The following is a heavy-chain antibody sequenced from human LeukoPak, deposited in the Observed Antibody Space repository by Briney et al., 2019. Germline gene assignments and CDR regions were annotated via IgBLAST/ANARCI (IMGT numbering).Heavy chain of an antibody. CDR2: ISPTGSTT. CDR1: GFSFSGHW. CDR3: ARGPSSNWSGLDF. J-gene: IGHJ4*02. D-gene: IGHD6-13*01. Sequence: GGSLRLSCAASGFSFSGHWMHWARQLPGKGLVWVSRISPTGSTTSYADSVKGRFTVSRDNAKNTLYLQVNNLRAEDTAIYYCARGPSSNWSGLDFWGQGTLLTVSS. V-gene: IGHV3-74*01.